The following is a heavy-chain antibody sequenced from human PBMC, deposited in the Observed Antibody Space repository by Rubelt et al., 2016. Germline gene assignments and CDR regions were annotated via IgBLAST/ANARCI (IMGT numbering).Heavy chain of an antibody. CDR1: GYTFISYG. J-gene: IGHJ5*02. CDR2: INPNSGGT. CDR3: ARGVGTAFDP. Sequence: QIQLVQSGPEVEKPGASVKVSCKASGYTFISYGISWIRQAPGQGLEWMGRINPNSGGTNYAQKFQGRVTMTRDTSISTAYMELSRLRSDDTAVYYCARGVGTAFDPWGQGTLVTVSS. D-gene: IGHD1-1*01. V-gene: IGHV1-2*06.